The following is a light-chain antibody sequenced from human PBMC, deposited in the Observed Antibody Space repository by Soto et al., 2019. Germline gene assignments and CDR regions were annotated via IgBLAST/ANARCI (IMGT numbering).Light chain of an antibody. Sequence: QSALTQPASVSGSPGQSITISCTGTSSDAGSYNLVSWYQQHPGKAPKLMIYEVSKRPSGVSNRFSGSKSGNTASLTISGLQAEDEADYYCCSYAGSSTSLFGGGTKLTVL. V-gene: IGLV2-23*02. CDR1: SSDAGSYNL. J-gene: IGLJ2*01. CDR3: CSYAGSSTSL. CDR2: EVS.